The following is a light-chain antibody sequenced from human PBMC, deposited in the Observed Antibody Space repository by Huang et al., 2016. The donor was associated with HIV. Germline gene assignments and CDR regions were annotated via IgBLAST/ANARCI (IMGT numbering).Light chain of an antibody. CDR1: QSVATN. V-gene: IGKV3-15*01. CDR2: GAS. CDR3: QQYHNWPYT. J-gene: IGKJ2*01. Sequence: EIIMTQSPATLSLSPGEGASLSCRANQSVATNLAWYLHRPGQSPRILIFGASTRASGLPGRCSGSGSGTQFTLTVSGLQSEDFAVYDCQQYHNWPYTFGQGTKLEI.